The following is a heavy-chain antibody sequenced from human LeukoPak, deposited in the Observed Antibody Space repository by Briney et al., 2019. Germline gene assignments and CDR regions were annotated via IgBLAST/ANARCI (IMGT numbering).Heavy chain of an antibody. CDR1: GFTFSDYY. D-gene: IGHD3-16*02. J-gene: IGHJ6*03. CDR2: ISSSGSTI. CDR3: ARHYDYVWGSYRSYYYYYMDV. V-gene: IGHV3-11*04. Sequence: GGSLRLSCAASGFTFSDYYMSWIRQAPGKGLECVSYISSSGSTIYYADSVKGRFTISRDNAKNSLYLQMNSLRAEDTAVYYCARHYDYVWGSYRSYYYYYMDVWGKGTTVTVSS.